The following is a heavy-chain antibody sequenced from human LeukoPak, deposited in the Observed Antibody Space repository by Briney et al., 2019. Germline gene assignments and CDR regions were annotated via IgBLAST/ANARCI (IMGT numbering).Heavy chain of an antibody. CDR2: IIPIFGTV. V-gene: IGHV1-69*01. D-gene: IGHD5-24*01. CDR3: ARARDGYNKRPFDY. CDR1: GGTFSSYA. Sequence: SVKVSCKASGGTFSSYAISWVRQAPGQGLEWMGGIIPIFGTVNYAQKFQGRVTITADESTSTAYMELSSLRSEDTAVYYCARARDGYNKRPFDYWGQGTLVTVSS. J-gene: IGHJ4*02.